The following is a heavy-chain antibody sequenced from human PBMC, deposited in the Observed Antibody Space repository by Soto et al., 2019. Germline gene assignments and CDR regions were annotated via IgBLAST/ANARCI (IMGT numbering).Heavy chain of an antibody. CDR1: GFNFSTYA. V-gene: IGHV3-23*01. CDR2: ISGGGGRT. CDR3: AKGLEVTIFGVVTIYDY. Sequence: PGGSLRLSCAASGFNFSTYAMSWVRQAPGKGLEWVSVISGGGGRTNYAGSVKGRFTISRDNSKNTLYIQMNSLRAEDTAAYYCAKGLEVTIFGVVTIYDYWGQGTLVTVS. D-gene: IGHD3-3*01. J-gene: IGHJ4*02.